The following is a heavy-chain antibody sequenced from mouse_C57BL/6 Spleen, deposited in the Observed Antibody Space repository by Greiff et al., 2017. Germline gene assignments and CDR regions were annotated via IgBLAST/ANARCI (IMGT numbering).Heavy chain of an antibody. CDR1: GYTFTDYE. CDR2: IDPETGGT. Sequence: VQLQQSGAELVRPGASVTLSCKASGYTFTDYEMHWVKQTPVHGLEWIGAIDPETGGTAYHQKFKGKAILTADKSSSTAYMELRSLTSEDSAVYYCTRGPPDYWGQGTTLTVSS. V-gene: IGHV1-15*01. CDR3: TRGPPDY. J-gene: IGHJ2*01. D-gene: IGHD6-1*01.